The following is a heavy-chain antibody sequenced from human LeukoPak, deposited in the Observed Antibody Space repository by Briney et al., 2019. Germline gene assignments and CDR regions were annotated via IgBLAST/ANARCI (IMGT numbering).Heavy chain of an antibody. CDR1: GFTFSDYY. V-gene: IGHV3-11*04. Sequence: GGSLRLSCAASGFTFSDYYMSWIRQAPGKGLEWISYISSSGDTIYYADSVKGRFTISRDNAKNSLYLQMNSLRAEDTAVYYCATAAVQSYYYYMDVWGKGTTVTVSS. CDR2: ISSSGDTI. CDR3: ATAAVQSYYYYMDV. D-gene: IGHD6-13*01. J-gene: IGHJ6*03.